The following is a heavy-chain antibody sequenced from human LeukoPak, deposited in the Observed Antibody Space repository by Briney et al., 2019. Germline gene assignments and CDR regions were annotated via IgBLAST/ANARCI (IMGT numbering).Heavy chain of an antibody. D-gene: IGHD3-22*01. CDR2: IYYSGST. CDR3: ARDYYDSSGYYYTGPDAFDI. J-gene: IGHJ3*02. V-gene: IGHV4-31*03. CDR1: GGSISSGGYY. Sequence: SQTLSLTCSVSGGSISSGGYYWSWIRQHPGMGLEWIGYIYYSGSTYYDPSLKSRVTLSVDTSKNQFSLKLSSVTAADTAVYYFARDYYDSSGYYYTGPDAFDIWGQGTMVTVSS.